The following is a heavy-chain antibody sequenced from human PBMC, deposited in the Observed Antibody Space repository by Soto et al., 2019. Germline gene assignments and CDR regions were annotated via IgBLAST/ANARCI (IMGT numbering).Heavy chain of an antibody. Sequence: QVQLVQSGGEVKKPGASVKVSCQASGYTFSDYAISWVRQAPAQGLEWMGWISASTRNTNQAQNFQGRVLITLDTSTNTAYMELRSLRSDDTAVYYCVRCYCSVGSCYACWHFDLWGRGTLVTVSS. J-gene: IGHJ2*01. CDR1: GYTFSDYA. CDR3: VRCYCSVGSCYACWHFDL. D-gene: IGHD2-15*01. CDR2: ISASTRNT. V-gene: IGHV1-18*01.